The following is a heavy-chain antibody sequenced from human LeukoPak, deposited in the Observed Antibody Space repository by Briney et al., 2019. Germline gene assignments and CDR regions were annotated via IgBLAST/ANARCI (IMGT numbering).Heavy chain of an antibody. CDR3: AKRRGLELLYYYYMDV. J-gene: IGHJ6*03. D-gene: IGHD1-7*01. Sequence: GGSLRLSCAASVFTFSSYAMTLVRQAPGKGLEWASAISGSGGSTYYADSVKGRFTISRDNSKTTLFLQMNSQRAEDTAVYYCAKRRGLELLYYYYMDVWGKGTTVTVSS. V-gene: IGHV3-23*01. CDR2: ISGSGGST. CDR1: VFTFSSYA.